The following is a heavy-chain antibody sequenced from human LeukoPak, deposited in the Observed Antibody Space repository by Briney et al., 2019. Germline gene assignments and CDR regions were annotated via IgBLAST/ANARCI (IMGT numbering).Heavy chain of an antibody. D-gene: IGHD2-2*01. Sequence: ASVKVFCRASGYTFTGYYMHWVRQAPGQGLEWMGWINPNSGGTNYAQKFQGRVTMTRDTSISTAYMELSRLRSDDTAVYYCAKGYCSSTSCCLSDWGQGTLVTVSS. V-gene: IGHV1-2*02. J-gene: IGHJ4*02. CDR3: AKGYCSSTSCCLSD. CDR2: INPNSGGT. CDR1: GYTFTGYY.